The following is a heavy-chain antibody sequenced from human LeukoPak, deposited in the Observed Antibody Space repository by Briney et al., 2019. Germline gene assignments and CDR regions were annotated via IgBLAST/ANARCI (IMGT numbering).Heavy chain of an antibody. J-gene: IGHJ4*02. V-gene: IGHV3-21*01. Sequence: PGGSLRLSRAASGFTFSSYSMNWVRQAPGKGLEWVSSISSSSSYIYYADSVKGRFTISRDNAKNSLYLQMNSLRAEDTAVYYCARDRYYDFWSGYYGFLPYFDYWGQGTLVTVSS. CDR3: ARDRYYDFWSGYYGFLPYFDY. D-gene: IGHD3-3*01. CDR1: GFTFSSYS. CDR2: ISSSSSYI.